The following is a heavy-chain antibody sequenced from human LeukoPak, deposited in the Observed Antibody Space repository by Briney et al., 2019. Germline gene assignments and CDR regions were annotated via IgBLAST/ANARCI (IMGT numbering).Heavy chain of an antibody. D-gene: IGHD2-2*01. CDR2: IYTSGST. CDR3: ARVVPAASRRFGWFDP. J-gene: IGHJ5*02. Sequence: SETLSLTCTVSGGSISSYYWSWIRQPAGKGLEWIVRIYTSGSTNYNPSLKSRVTMSVDTSRNQFSLKLSSVTAADTAVYYCARVVPAASRRFGWFDPWGQGTLVTVSS. CDR1: GGSISSYY. V-gene: IGHV4-4*07.